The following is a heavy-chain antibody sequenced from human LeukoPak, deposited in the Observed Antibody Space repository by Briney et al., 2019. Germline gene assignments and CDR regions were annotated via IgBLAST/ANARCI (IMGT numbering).Heavy chain of an antibody. CDR2: ISGSGSGT. Sequence: PGGSLRLSCAASGFTFSTYAMTWVRQAPGQGLEWVSSISGSGSGTYYADSVKGRFTISRDNSKNTLYLQMNSLRAEDTAVYYCAKGGLLVASFDYWGQGTLVTVSS. CDR1: GFTFSTYA. J-gene: IGHJ4*02. CDR3: AKGGLLVASFDY. D-gene: IGHD5-12*01. V-gene: IGHV3-23*01.